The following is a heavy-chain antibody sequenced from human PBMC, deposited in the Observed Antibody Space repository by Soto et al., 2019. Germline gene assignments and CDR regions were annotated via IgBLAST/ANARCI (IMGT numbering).Heavy chain of an antibody. D-gene: IGHD3-10*01. CDR1: GFTFSSYA. J-gene: IGHJ6*02. Sequence: PGGSLRLSCAASGFTFSSYAMSWVRQAPGKGLEWVSAISGSGGSTYYADSVKGRFTISRDNSKNTLYLQMNSLRAEDTAVYYCARDTTRAMLRIYYGMDVWGQGTTVTVSS. CDR2: ISGSGGST. CDR3: ARDTTRAMLRIYYGMDV. V-gene: IGHV3-23*01.